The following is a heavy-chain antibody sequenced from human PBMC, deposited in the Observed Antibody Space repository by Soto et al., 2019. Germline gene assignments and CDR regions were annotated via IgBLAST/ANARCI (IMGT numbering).Heavy chain of an antibody. CDR1: GGSIDSTDYS. Sequence: PSATRSLTCTVPGGSIDSTDYSLTWIREPPGRGREWIGYVSHRGTAYSIPSLHGRLTLSMDSSQTQFSLKLTSVTAADTAVYYCARGRRWLRYQDNWLDPWGQGTLVTV. V-gene: IGHV4-30-2*01. CDR3: ARGRRWLRYQDNWLDP. D-gene: IGHD5-12*01. CDR2: VSHRGTA. J-gene: IGHJ5*02.